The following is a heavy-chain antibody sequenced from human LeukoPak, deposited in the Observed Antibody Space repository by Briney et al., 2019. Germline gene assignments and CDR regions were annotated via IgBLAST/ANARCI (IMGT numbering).Heavy chain of an antibody. CDR1: GFTFSSYS. V-gene: IGHV3-21*01. CDR3: AAGDSRYYYYDSSVYYHRPPIYFDY. Sequence: PGGSLRLSCAASGFTFSSYSMNWVRQAPGKGLEWVSSISSSSSYIYYADSVKGRFTISRDNAKNSLYLQMNSLRAEDTAVYYCAAGDSRYYYYDSSVYYHRPPIYFDYWGQGTLVTVSS. J-gene: IGHJ4*02. D-gene: IGHD3-22*01. CDR2: ISSSSSYI.